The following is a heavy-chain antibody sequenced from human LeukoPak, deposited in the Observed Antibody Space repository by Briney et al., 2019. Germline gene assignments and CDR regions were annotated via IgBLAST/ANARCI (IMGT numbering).Heavy chain of an antibody. J-gene: IGHJ6*02. CDR3: ARVERYGSGSYPYYYYYGMDV. D-gene: IGHD3-10*01. CDR1: GFTFNTFN. V-gene: IGHV3-21*01. Sequence: PGGSLRLSCAASGFTFNTFNMNWVRQAPGKGLEWVSSITSGGDYIYYADSVKGRFTISRDNAKNSLYLQMNSLRAEDTAVYYCARVERYGSGSYPYYYYYGMDVWGQGTTVTVSS. CDR2: ITSGGDYI.